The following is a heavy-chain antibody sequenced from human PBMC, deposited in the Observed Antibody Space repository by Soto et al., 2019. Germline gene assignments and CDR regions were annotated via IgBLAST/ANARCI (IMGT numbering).Heavy chain of an antibody. Sequence: QLVESGGGVVQPGTSLRLSCAASGFMFKSYVMHWVRQAPGKGLEWVALTSYDGSNNYYGDSVKGRFTVSRDNSKNTLHLQMDSLRPEDTALYYCARWGSTGGFDLWGQGTLVSVSP. CDR2: TSYDGSNN. D-gene: IGHD3-16*01. CDR1: GFMFKSYV. V-gene: IGHV3-30*19. J-gene: IGHJ5*02. CDR3: ARWGSTGGFDL.